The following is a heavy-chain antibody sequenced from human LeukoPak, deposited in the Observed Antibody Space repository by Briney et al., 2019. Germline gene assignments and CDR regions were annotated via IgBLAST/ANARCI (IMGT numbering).Heavy chain of an antibody. D-gene: IGHD3-3*01. CDR3: ARQAYQYYDFWSGYHDY. CDR1: GFTFSSYW. CDR2: INSDGRST. V-gene: IGHV3-74*01. Sequence: PGGSLRLSCAASGFTFSSYWMHWVRQAPGKGLVGVSRINSDGRSTIYAESVKGRFTISRDNAKNTLYLQMNSLRAEDTAVYYCARQAYQYYDFWSGYHDYWGQGTLVTVSS. J-gene: IGHJ4*02.